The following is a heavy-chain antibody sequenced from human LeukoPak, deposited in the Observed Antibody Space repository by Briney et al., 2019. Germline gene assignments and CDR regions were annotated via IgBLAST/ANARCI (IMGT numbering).Heavy chain of an antibody. V-gene: IGHV3-7*01. D-gene: IGHD2-2*01. J-gene: IGHJ3*02. CDR2: IKQDGSDK. Sequence: GGSLRLSCAASGFTFTTHWMSWVRQAPGKGLEWVANIKQDGSDKYYVESVKGRFTISRGNAKNSLYLQMNSLRAEDTAVYYCARLSDTEGSSTSYRASDIWGQGTMVTVSS. CDR1: GFTFTTHW. CDR3: ARLSDTEGSSTSYRASDI.